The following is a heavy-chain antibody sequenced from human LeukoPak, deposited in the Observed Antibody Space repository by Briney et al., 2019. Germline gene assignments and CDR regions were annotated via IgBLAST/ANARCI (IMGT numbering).Heavy chain of an antibody. CDR2: IYSGGST. CDR1: GFTVSSNY. V-gene: IGHV3-53*01. J-gene: IGHJ6*02. Sequence: GGSLRLSCAASGFTVSSNYMSWVRQAPGKGLEWVSVIYSGGSTYYADSVKGRFTISRDNAKNTLFLQMNSLRAEDTAVYYCARDYYYGMDVWGQGTTITVSS. CDR3: ARDYYYGMDV.